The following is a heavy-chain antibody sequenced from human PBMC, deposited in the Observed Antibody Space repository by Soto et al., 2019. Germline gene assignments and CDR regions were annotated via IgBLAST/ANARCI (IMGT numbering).Heavy chain of an antibody. Sequence: GGSLRLSCAASGFTFSSYAMSWVRQAPGKGLEWVSAISGSGGSTYYADSVKGRFTISRDNSKNTLYLQMNSLRAEDTAVYYCAKREVRYYDSSGYLNWFDPWGQGTLVTVSS. CDR3: AKREVRYYDSSGYLNWFDP. V-gene: IGHV3-23*01. D-gene: IGHD3-22*01. J-gene: IGHJ5*02. CDR1: GFTFSSYA. CDR2: ISGSGGST.